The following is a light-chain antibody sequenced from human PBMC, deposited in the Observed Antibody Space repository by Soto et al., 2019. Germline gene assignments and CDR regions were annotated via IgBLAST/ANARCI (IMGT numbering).Light chain of an antibody. Sequence: QSALTQPASVSGSPGQSMTISCTGASSDVGDYNYVSWFQQHPGKAPKLMIYEVSNRPSGVSDRFSGSKSGNTASLTISGLQAEDEADYYCSSYTSTSTYVFGTGTKVTVL. CDR3: SSYTSTSTYV. J-gene: IGLJ1*01. CDR2: EVS. CDR1: SSDVGDYNY. V-gene: IGLV2-14*01.